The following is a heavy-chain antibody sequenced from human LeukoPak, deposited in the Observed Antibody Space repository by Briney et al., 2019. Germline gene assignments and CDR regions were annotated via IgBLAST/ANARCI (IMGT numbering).Heavy chain of an antibody. D-gene: IGHD6-13*01. CDR2: ISSSSSYI. CDR1: GFTFSSYS. Sequence: GGSLRLSCAASGFTFSSYSMNWVRQAPGKGLEWVSSISSSSSYIYYADSVKGRFTISRDNAKNSLYLQMNSLRAEDTAVYYCARNIAAAGTNYYYGTDVWGQGTTVTVSS. CDR3: ARNIAAAGTNYYYGTDV. V-gene: IGHV3-21*01. J-gene: IGHJ6*02.